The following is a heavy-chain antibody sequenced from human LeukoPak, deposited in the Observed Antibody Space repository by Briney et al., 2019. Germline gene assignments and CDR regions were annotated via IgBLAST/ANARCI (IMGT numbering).Heavy chain of an antibody. Sequence: SETLSLTCTVSGGSINSYYWSWIRQPPGKGLEWIAYIYYSGSTNYNPSLKSRVTISVDTSKNQFSLKLSSVTAADTAVYCCARGVTTYDYWGQGTLVTVSS. D-gene: IGHD4-17*01. CDR1: GGSINSYY. CDR3: ARGVTTYDY. V-gene: IGHV4-59*01. CDR2: IYYSGST. J-gene: IGHJ4*02.